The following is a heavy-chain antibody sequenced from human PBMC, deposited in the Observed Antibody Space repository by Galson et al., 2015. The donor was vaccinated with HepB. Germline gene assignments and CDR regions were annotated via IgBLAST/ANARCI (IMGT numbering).Heavy chain of an antibody. Sequence: SLRLSCAASGFTVSSNYMSWVRQAPGKGLEWVSVIYSGGSTYYADSVKGRFTISRDNSKNTLYLQMNSLRAEDTAVYYCAKGQSGWFLDGMDVWGQGTTVTVSS. V-gene: IGHV3-66*01. CDR2: IYSGGST. D-gene: IGHD6-19*01. J-gene: IGHJ6*02. CDR3: AKGQSGWFLDGMDV. CDR1: GFTVSSNY.